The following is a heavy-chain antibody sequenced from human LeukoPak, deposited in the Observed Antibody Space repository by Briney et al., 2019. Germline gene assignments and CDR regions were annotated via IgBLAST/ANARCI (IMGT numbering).Heavy chain of an antibody. CDR1: GGSISSYY. CDR2: IYYSGST. CDR3: ASSGVYYYYYYMDV. Sequence: SETLSLTCTVSGGSISSYYWSWIRQPPGKGLEWIGYIYYSGSTNYNPSLKSRVTISVDTSKNQFSLKLSSVTAADTAVYYWASSGVYYYYYYMDVWGKGTTVTVSS. J-gene: IGHJ6*03. D-gene: IGHD6-6*01. V-gene: IGHV4-59*01.